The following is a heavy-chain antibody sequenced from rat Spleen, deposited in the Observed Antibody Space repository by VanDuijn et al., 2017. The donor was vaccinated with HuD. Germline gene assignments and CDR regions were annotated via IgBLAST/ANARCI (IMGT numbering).Heavy chain of an antibody. J-gene: IGHJ2*01. D-gene: IGHD4-3*01. CDR2: INKDSSTI. Sequence: EVQLVESGGGLVQPGRSLKLSCEASGFNFNDDWMGWVRQAPGKGLEWIGEINKDSSTIKYSPSLKDKITISRDNAQNTLYLQMSKLGSEDTAIYYCVREEFGVRDWGQGVMVTVSS. CDR3: VREEFGVRD. CDR1: GFNFNDDW. V-gene: IGHV4-2*01.